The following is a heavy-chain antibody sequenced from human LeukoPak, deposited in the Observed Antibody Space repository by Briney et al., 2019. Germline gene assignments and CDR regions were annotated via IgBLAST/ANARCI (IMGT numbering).Heavy chain of an antibody. J-gene: IGHJ6*02. CDR1: GYTFTIYG. Sequence: ASVKVSFKASGYTFTIYGISWVRQAPGQGLEWMGWISAYNGNTNYAQKLQGRVTMTTDTSTSTAYMELRSLRSDDTAVYYCARAGVLRYFDWHSNYYYYYGMDVWGQGTTVTVSS. CDR3: ARAGVLRYFDWHSNYYYYYGMDV. V-gene: IGHV1-18*01. D-gene: IGHD3-9*01. CDR2: ISAYNGNT.